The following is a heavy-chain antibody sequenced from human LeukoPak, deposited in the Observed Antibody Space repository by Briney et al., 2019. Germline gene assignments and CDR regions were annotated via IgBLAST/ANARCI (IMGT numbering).Heavy chain of an antibody. CDR3: ARRAGAYSHPYDY. CDR2: ISSSGSNT. J-gene: IGHJ4*02. Sequence: GGSLRLSCAASGFTFSSYTMYWVRQAPGKGLEWVSGISSSGSNTHYSDSVKGRFTISRDNSKNTLYLQMNSLRAEDTAVYYCARRAGAYSHPYDYWGQGTLVTVSS. V-gene: IGHV3-23*01. D-gene: IGHD4/OR15-4a*01. CDR1: GFTFSSYT.